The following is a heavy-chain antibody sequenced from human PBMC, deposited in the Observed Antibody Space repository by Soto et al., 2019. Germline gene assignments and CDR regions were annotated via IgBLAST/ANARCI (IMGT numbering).Heavy chain of an antibody. J-gene: IGHJ4*02. D-gene: IGHD6-19*01. V-gene: IGHV3-23*01. CDR3: AKTAEAVDGTVHGY. CDR2: IGGGGGST. CDR1: GFTFSNYA. Sequence: LRLSCAASGFTFSNYAMGWVRQAPGKGLEWVSAIGGGGGSTYYADSVRGRFTISRDNSKNTLYLQMNSLRAEDTALYYCAKTAEAVDGTVHGYWGQGTLVTVSS.